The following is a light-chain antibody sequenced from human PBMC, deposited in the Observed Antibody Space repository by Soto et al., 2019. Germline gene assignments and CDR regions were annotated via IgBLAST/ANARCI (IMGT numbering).Light chain of an antibody. CDR3: QQSHSFPRT. Sequence: DIQMTQSPSSLSASVGDRVTITCRASQNINNYLNWYQQKPGKAPELLIYAASSLQSGVPSRFSGRGSGTDFTLTISSLQPEDFATYYCQQSHSFPRTFGQGTELEIK. CDR2: AAS. J-gene: IGKJ2*01. V-gene: IGKV1-39*01. CDR1: QNINNY.